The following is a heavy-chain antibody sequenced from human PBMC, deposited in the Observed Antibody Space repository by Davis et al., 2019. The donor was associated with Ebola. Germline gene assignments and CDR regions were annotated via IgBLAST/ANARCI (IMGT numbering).Heavy chain of an antibody. Sequence: GGSLRPSCAASGFTLSSYSMNCDRQAPGKGLEWDSYISTSSSTIYYADSVKGRFTIPRDNAKNALYLQMNILRDEDTAVYYCARGRPSTVTKGFYFDYWGQGTLVTVSS. CDR1: GFTLSSYS. J-gene: IGHJ4*02. D-gene: IGHD4-17*01. CDR3: ARGRPSTVTKGFYFDY. CDR2: ISTSSSTI. V-gene: IGHV3-48*02.